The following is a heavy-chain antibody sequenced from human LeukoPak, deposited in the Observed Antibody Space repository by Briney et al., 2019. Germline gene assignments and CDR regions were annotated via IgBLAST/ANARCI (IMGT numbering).Heavy chain of an antibody. CDR3: ARADYYDSSPLYYFDY. D-gene: IGHD3-22*01. J-gene: IGHJ4*02. Sequence: PGGSLRLSCTVSGFTVSSNSMSWVRQAPGKGLEWVSFIYSDNTHYSDSVKGRFTISRDNSKNTLYLQMNSLRAEDTALYYCARADYYDSSPLYYFDYWGQGTLVTVSS. V-gene: IGHV3-53*01. CDR2: IYSDNT. CDR1: GFTVSSNS.